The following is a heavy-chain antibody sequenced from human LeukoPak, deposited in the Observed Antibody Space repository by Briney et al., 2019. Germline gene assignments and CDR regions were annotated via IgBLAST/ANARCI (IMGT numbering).Heavy chain of an antibody. CDR2: IYYSGST. J-gene: IGHJ6*03. CDR1: GGSISSSSYY. CDR3: ARHLYTVTPNYDYSYMDV. D-gene: IGHD4-11*01. Sequence: SETLSLTCTVSGGSISSSSYYWGWIRQPPGKGLEWIGSIYYSGSTYYSPSLKSRVTISVDTSKNQFSLKLSSVTAAETAVYYCARHLYTVTPNYDYSYMDVWGKGTTVTVSS. V-gene: IGHV4-39*01.